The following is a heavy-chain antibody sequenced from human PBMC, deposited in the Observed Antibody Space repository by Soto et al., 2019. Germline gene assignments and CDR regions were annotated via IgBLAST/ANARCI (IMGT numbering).Heavy chain of an antibody. D-gene: IGHD2-21*01. CDR1: GGSISSYY. CDR3: ARGGISHWAYFYYMDV. J-gene: IGHJ6*03. CDR2: IYYSGST. Sequence: SETLSLTCTVSGGSISSYYWSWIRQPPGKGLEWIGYIYYSGSTNYNPSLKSRVTISVDTSKNQFSLKLSSVTAADTAVYYCARGGISHWAYFYYMDVWDRGTTFTVSS. V-gene: IGHV4-59*01.